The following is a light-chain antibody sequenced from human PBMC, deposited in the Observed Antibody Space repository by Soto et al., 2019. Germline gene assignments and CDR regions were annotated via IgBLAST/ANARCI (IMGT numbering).Light chain of an antibody. Sequence: QSALPQSASVSGSPGQSITISCTGTSSDVGGYNYVSWYQQHPGKAPKLIIYEVNNRPSGVSNRFSGSKSGNTASLTISGLQAEDEADYYCSSYTTSNTLVFGGGTKLTVL. J-gene: IGLJ3*02. V-gene: IGLV2-14*01. CDR1: SSDVGGYNY. CDR2: EVN. CDR3: SSYTTSNTLV.